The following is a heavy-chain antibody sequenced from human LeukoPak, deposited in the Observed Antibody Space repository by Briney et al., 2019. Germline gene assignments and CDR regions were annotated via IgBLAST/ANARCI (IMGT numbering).Heavy chain of an antibody. CDR2: INPSGGST. Sequence: GASVKVSCKASGYTFTSYYMHWVRQAPGQGLEWMGIINPSGGSTSYAQKFQGRVTMTRDTSTSTVYMELSRLRSDDTAVYYCARDQYYYDSSGYNYFDYWGQGTLVTVSS. CDR1: GYTFTSYY. V-gene: IGHV1-46*01. J-gene: IGHJ4*02. CDR3: ARDQYYYDSSGYNYFDY. D-gene: IGHD3-22*01.